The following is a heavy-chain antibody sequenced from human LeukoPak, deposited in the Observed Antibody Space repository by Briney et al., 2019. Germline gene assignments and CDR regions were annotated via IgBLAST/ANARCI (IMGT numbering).Heavy chain of an antibody. J-gene: IGHJ5*02. CDR2: ISAYNGNT. V-gene: IGHV1-18*04. D-gene: IGHD6-13*01. Sequence: ASVKVSCKASGYTFTGYGISWVRQAPGQGLEWMGSISAYNGNTNYAQKLQGRVTMTTDTSTSTAYMELRSLRSDDTAVYYCAREGWGIAAANSWFDPWGQGPLVTVSS. CDR3: AREGWGIAAANSWFDP. CDR1: GYTFTGYG.